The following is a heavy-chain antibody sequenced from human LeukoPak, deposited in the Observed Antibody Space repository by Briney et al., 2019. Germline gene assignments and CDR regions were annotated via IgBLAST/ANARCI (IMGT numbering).Heavy chain of an antibody. CDR3: ARVDYGDYGVLDY. Sequence: SETLSLTCTVSGGSISSGGYYWSWIRQHPGKGLERIGYIYYSGSTYHNPSLKSRVTISVDTSKNQFSLKLSSVTAADTAVYYCARVDYGDYGVLDYWGQGTLVTVSS. J-gene: IGHJ4*02. D-gene: IGHD4-17*01. CDR2: IYYSGST. V-gene: IGHV4-31*03. CDR1: GGSISSGGYY.